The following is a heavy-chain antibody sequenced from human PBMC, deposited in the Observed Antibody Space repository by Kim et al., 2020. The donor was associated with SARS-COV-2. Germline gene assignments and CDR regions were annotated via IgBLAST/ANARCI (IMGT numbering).Heavy chain of an antibody. V-gene: IGHV3-43*01. D-gene: IGHD3-10*01. Sequence: YVYSVRGRFTISRDNSKSSLYLQMNSLRTEDTAFYYCVRGRGSGAFLVDYWGQGTLVTVSS. CDR3: VRGRGSGAFLVDY. J-gene: IGHJ4*02.